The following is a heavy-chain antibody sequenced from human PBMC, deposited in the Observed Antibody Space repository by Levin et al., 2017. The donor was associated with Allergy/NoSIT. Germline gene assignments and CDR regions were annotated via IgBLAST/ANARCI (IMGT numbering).Heavy chain of an antibody. CDR1: GGSVSSGTYY. Sequence: SETLSLTCSVSGGSVSSGTYYWSWIRRPPGKELEWIGYINYRGVTTYNPSLQSRVTISVDTSKTEFSLKVTSVTAADTAVYYCARNRIIVSGGNDYYYGMDVWGQGTTVTVSS. J-gene: IGHJ6*02. D-gene: IGHD5/OR15-5a*01. CDR3: ARNRIIVSGGNDYYYGMDV. V-gene: IGHV4-61*01. CDR2: INYRGVT.